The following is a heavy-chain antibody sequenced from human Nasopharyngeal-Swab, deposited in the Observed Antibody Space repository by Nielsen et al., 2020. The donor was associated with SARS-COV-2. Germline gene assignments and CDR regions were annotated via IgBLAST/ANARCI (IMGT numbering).Heavy chain of an antibody. J-gene: IGHJ4*02. D-gene: IGHD2-2*02. V-gene: IGHV3-30*18. CDR1: GFTFSRYG. CDR3: AKTSYEVLYQGLVDY. CDR2: TSYQGSNT. Sequence: GASLKISCVASGFTFSRYGMHWVRQAPGKGLEWVAITSYQGSNTYYADSVKGRFTISRDNSKNTLYLQMNSLRAEDTAMYYCAKTSYEVLYQGLVDYWGQGTLVTVSS.